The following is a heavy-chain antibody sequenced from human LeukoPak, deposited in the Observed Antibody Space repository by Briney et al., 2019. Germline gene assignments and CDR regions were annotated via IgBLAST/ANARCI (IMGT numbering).Heavy chain of an antibody. CDR1: GDSISDGGYS. CDR3: AREIYGGIGKNYFNP. CDR2: IYNGQYT. V-gene: IGHV4-30-2*01. Sequence: SQTLTLTCTVSGDSISDGGYSWSWIRQPPGKGLEWIGYIYNGQYTSYTSSLKSRVAISADNSKNQISLTLRSVTAADTAVYYCAREIYGGIGKNYFNPWGQGTLVTVSS. J-gene: IGHJ5*02. D-gene: IGHD4-23*01.